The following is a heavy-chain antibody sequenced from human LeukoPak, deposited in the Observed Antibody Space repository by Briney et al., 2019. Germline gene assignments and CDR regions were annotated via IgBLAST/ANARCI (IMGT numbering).Heavy chain of an antibody. CDR1: GHTFTSYW. J-gene: IGHJ4*02. CDR3: ARPRDGYNRAFDY. V-gene: IGHV5-51*01. CDR2: IYPGDSDT. D-gene: IGHD5-24*01. Sequence: GESLKISCKGSGHTFTSYWIGWVRQMPGKGLEWMGIIYPGDSDTRYSPSFQGQVTMSADKSISTAYLQWSSLKASDTAMYYCARPRDGYNRAFDYWGQGTLVTVSS.